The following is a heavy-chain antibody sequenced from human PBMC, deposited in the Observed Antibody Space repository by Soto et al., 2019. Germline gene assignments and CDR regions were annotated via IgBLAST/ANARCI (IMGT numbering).Heavy chain of an antibody. CDR3: ARQADYNILTGYFYYFDY. Sequence: PGESLKISLKSSGYSFTDYWIDWVRQMPGKGLEWMGIIYPGDSDARYSPSFQGQVTIPVDTSINTAFLRWNSLTASDTAMYYCARQADYNILTGYFYYFDYGGQGSLVTVSS. D-gene: IGHD3-9*01. CDR1: GYSFTDYW. J-gene: IGHJ4*02. CDR2: IYPGDSDA. V-gene: IGHV5-51*01.